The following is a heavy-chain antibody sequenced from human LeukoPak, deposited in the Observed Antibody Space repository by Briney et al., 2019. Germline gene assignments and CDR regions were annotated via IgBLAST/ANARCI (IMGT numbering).Heavy chain of an antibody. CDR1: GGSISTYF. CDR3: ATLRRYGSGTNYPPGYFDY. V-gene: IGHV4-59*04. D-gene: IGHD3-10*01. J-gene: IGHJ4*02. CDR2: FYYSGRT. Sequence: PSETLSLTCNVSGGSISTYFWSWIRQPPGKGLEWVGTFYYSGRTYYNPSLKSRVSLSVDTSQNLFSLHLNSVIAADTAVYYCATLRRYGSGTNYPPGYFDYWGQGTLVSVSS.